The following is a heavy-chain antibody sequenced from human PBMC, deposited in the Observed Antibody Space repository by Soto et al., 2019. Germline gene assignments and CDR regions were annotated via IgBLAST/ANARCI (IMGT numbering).Heavy chain of an antibody. CDR3: ARDHHTAMVQDV. D-gene: IGHD5-18*01. CDR2: IWYDGSNK. J-gene: IGHJ6*02. CDR1: GFTFSSYG. V-gene: IGHV3-33*01. Sequence: GSLRLSCAASGFTFSSYGMHWVRQAPGKGLEWVAVIWYDGSNKYYTDSVKGRFTISRDNSKSTLYLQMNSLRAEDTAVYYCARDHHTAMVQDVWGQGTTVTVSS.